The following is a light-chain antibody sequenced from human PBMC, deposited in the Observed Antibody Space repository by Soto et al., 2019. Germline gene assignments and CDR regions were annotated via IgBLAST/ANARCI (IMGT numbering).Light chain of an antibody. V-gene: IGLV7-46*01. CDR1: TGTVTSGHY. Sequence: QAVVTQEPSLTVSPGGTVTLTCGSSTGTVTSGHYPYWFQQKPGQAPRTLIYDTSNKHSWTPARFSGSLLGGKAALTLSGAQPEDEADYYCLLSYSAARMFGGGTKVTVL. CDR3: LLSYSAARM. CDR2: DTS. J-gene: IGLJ3*02.